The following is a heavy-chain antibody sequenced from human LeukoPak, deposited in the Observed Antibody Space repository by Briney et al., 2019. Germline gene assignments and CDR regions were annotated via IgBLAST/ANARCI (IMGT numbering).Heavy chain of an antibody. V-gene: IGHV3-53*01. D-gene: IGHD3-22*01. CDR3: AIPQVPYYYDSSGYSPPGY. CDR2: INGGGST. CDR1: GFPFSGNY. J-gene: IGHJ4*02. Sequence: GGSLDPSCEASGFPFSGNYWSWVRQPPGKGLEWSSVINGGGSTYYADSVKGRFTISRDNSKNTLYLQMNSLRAEDTAVYYCAIPQVPYYYDSSGYSPPGYWGQGTLVTVSS.